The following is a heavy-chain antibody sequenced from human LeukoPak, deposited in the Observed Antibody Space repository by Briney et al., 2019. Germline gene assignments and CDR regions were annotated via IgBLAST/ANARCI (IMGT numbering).Heavy chain of an antibody. V-gene: IGHV1-8*01. CDR1: GYTFTSYD. CDR3: ARASGSGRNWFDP. J-gene: IGHJ5*02. CDR2: MNPNSGNT. D-gene: IGHD3-10*01. Sequence: ASVKVSCKASGYTFTSYDINWVRQATGQGLERMGWMNPNSGNTGYAQKFQGRVTMTRNTSISTDYMELSSLRSEVTAVYYCARASGSGRNWFDPWGKGTPVTVA.